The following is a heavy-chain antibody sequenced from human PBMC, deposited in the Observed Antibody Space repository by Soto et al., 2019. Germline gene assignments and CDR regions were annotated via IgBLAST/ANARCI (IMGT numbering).Heavy chain of an antibody. Sequence: PGGSLRLSCAASGFTVSSNYMTWVRQAPGKGLEWVSIIYSDGSTYYADSVKGRFSISRDDSKNTLWLQMSSLRPEDTAVYYCVKPPGYYYDSSVYYSVWGRGTLVTVSS. V-gene: IGHV3-53*05. J-gene: IGHJ4*02. CDR1: GFTVSSNY. CDR3: VKPPGYYYDSSVYYSV. CDR2: IYSDGST. D-gene: IGHD3-22*01.